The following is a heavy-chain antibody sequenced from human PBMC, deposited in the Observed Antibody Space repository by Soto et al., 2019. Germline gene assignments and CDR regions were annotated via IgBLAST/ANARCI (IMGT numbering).Heavy chain of an antibody. CDR1: GFTFSSYA. CDR3: ATGRGVNFYYGMDV. Sequence: EVQLLESGGGLVQPGGSLRLSCAASGFTFSSYAMSWVRQAPGKGLERVSAISGSGGSTYYADSVKGRFTISRDNSKNTLYLQMNSLRAEDTAVYYCATGRGVNFYYGMDVWGQGTTVTVSS. J-gene: IGHJ6*02. D-gene: IGHD3-10*01. CDR2: ISGSGGST. V-gene: IGHV3-23*01.